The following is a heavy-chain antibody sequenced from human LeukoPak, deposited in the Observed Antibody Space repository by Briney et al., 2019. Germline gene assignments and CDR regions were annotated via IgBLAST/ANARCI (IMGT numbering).Heavy chain of an antibody. CDR3: ARGRKGSTIFGVVTTELHYYYMDV. J-gene: IGHJ6*03. Sequence: ASVKVSCKASGYTFTSYDINWVRQAPGQGLEWMGWMNPNSGNTGYAQKFQGRVTMTRNTSISTAYMELSSLRSEDTAVYYCARGRKGSTIFGVVTTELHYYYMDVWGKGTTVTVSS. CDR2: MNPNSGNT. D-gene: IGHD3-3*01. V-gene: IGHV1-8*01. CDR1: GYTFTSYD.